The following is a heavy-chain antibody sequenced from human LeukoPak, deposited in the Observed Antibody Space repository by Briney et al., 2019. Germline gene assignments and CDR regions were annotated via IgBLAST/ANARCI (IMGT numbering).Heavy chain of an antibody. D-gene: IGHD2-2*01. CDR3: AKGPPEYCSSTSCYPPYYFDY. CDR2: ISWNSGSI. J-gene: IGHJ4*02. CDR1: GFTFSSYS. Sequence: PGGSLRLSCAASGFTFSSYSMHWVRQAPGKGLEWVSGISWNSGSIGYADSVKGRFTISRDNAKNSLYLQMNSLRAEDTTLYYCAKGPPEYCSSTSCYPPYYFDYWGQGTLVTVSS. V-gene: IGHV3-9*01.